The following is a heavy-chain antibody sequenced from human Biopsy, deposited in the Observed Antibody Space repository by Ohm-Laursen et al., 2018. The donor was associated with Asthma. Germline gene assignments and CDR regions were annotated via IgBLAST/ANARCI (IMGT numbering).Heavy chain of an antibody. D-gene: IGHD3-3*01. J-gene: IGHJ6*02. CDR2: ISWDGGRT. CDR3: AKDFWSGYSKEWTGSMDV. V-gene: IGHV3-43*01. CDR1: GFTFDEYN. Sequence: SLRLSCAASGFTFDEYNMHWVRQVPGKGLEWVSLISWDGGRTYYGDSVKGRFTISRDNSKNSLYLQMNSLRTEDTALYYCAKDFWSGYSKEWTGSMDVWGQGTTVTASS.